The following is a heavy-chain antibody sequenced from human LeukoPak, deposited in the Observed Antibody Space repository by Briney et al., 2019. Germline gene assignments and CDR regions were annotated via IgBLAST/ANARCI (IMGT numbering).Heavy chain of an antibody. Sequence: SETLFLTCTVSGGSISSYYWSWIRQPPGKGLEWIGYIYYSGSTNYNPSLKSRVTISVDTSKNQFSLKLSSVTAADTAVYYCARGYDSAGGFDPWGQGTLVTVSS. CDR1: GGSISSYY. V-gene: IGHV4-59*01. J-gene: IGHJ5*02. CDR2: IYYSGST. CDR3: ARGYDSAGGFDP. D-gene: IGHD5-12*01.